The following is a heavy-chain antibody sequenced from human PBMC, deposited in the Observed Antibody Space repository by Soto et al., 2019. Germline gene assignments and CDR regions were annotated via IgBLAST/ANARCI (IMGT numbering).Heavy chain of an antibody. D-gene: IGHD6-19*01. CDR1: GFTFSSYA. V-gene: IGHV3-30-3*01. CDR3: ARDPGSGWPPFDY. J-gene: IGHJ4*02. Sequence: VLLVESGGAVVQPGRSLRLSFAASGFTFSSYAMHWVRQAPGKGLEWVAVISYDGSNKYYADSVKGRFPISRDNSKNTLYLQMNSLRAEDTAVYYCARDPGSGWPPFDYWGQGTLVTVSS. CDR2: ISYDGSNK.